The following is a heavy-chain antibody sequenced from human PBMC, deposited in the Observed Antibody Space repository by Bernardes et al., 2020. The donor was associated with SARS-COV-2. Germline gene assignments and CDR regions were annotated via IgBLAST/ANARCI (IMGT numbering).Heavy chain of an antibody. CDR1: GFTVSSNY. J-gene: IGHJ4*02. Sequence: GGSLRLSCAASGFTVSSNYMSWVRQAPGKGLEWVSVIYSGGSTYYADSVKGRFTISRDNSKNTLYLQMNSLRAEDTAVYYCAKDRTWADDYFDYWGQGTLVTVSS. CDR2: IYSGGST. CDR3: AKDRTWADDYFDY. D-gene: IGHD3-22*01. V-gene: IGHV3-66*02.